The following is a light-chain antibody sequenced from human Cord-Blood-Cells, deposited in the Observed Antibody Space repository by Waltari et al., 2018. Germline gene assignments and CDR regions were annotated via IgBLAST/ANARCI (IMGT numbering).Light chain of an antibody. J-gene: IGLJ2*01. CDR3: CSDAGSYTLV. V-gene: IGLV2-11*01. CDR1: SSDVGGYNY. Sequence: QSALTQPRSVSGSPGQSVTISCTGPSSDVGGYNYVSWYQQHPGKAPKLMIYDVSKRPSGGPDRFSGSKSGNTASLTISGLQAEDEADYYCCSDAGSYTLVFGGGTKLTVL. CDR2: DVS.